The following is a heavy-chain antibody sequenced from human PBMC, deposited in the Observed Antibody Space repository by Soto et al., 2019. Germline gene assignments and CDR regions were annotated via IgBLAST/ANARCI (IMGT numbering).Heavy chain of an antibody. V-gene: IGHV3-15*01. D-gene: IGHD3-3*01. CDR2: IKSKTDGGTT. Sequence: GGSLRLSCAASGFTFSNAWMSWVRQAPGKGLEWVGRIKSKTDGGTTDYAAPVKGRFTISRDDSKNTLYLQMNSLKTEDTAVYYCTTRIVGGFLEWFTDAFDIWGQGTMVTVSS. J-gene: IGHJ3*02. CDR3: TTRIVGGFLEWFTDAFDI. CDR1: GFTFSNAW.